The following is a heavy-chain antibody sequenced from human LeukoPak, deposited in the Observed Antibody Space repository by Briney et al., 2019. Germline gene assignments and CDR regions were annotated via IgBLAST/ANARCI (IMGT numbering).Heavy chain of an antibody. CDR2: ISSSSSTI. Sequence: GGSLRLSCAASGFTFSSYGMTWVRQAPGKGLEWVSYISSSSSTIYYADSVKGRFTISRDNAKNSLYLQMNSLRAEDTAVYYCARVSYFDYWGQGTLVTVSS. CDR3: ARVSYFDY. V-gene: IGHV3-48*04. CDR1: GFTFSSYG. J-gene: IGHJ4*02.